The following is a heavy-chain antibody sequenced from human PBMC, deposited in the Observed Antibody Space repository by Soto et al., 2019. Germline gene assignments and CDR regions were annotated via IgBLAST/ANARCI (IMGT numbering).Heavy chain of an antibody. CDR2: ISAYNGNT. J-gene: IGHJ3*02. CDR3: ASAQQLVQGGGAFDI. V-gene: IGHV1-18*01. D-gene: IGHD6-13*01. CDR1: GYTFTSYG. Sequence: ASVKVSCKASGYTFTSYGISWVPQAPGQGLEWMGWISAYNGNTNYAQKLQGRVTMTTDTSTSTAYMELRSLRSDDTAVYYCASAQQLVQGGGAFDIWGQGTMVTVSS.